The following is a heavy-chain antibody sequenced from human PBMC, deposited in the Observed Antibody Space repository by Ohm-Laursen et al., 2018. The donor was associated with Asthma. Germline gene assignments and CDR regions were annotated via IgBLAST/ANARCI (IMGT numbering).Heavy chain of an antibody. Sequence: SQTLSLTCTVSGGSISSGSYYWSWIRQHPGKGLEWIGYIYYSGSTNYNSSLKSRVTISVDTSKNQFSLKLSSVTAADTAVYYCARVIPTNWFDPWGQGTLVTVSS. CDR2: IYYSGST. CDR1: GGSISSGSYY. J-gene: IGHJ5*02. V-gene: IGHV4-31*03. CDR3: ARVIPTNWFDP.